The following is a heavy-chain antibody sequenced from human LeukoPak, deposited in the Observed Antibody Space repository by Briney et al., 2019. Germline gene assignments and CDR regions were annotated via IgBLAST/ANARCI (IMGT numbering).Heavy chain of an antibody. CDR3: VPALSGARGGY. Sequence: SVKVSCTASGGTFSSYAISWVRQAPGQGLEWMGGIIPIFGTANYAQKFQGRVTITADESTNTAYMELSSLRSEDTAVYYCVPALSGARGGYWGQGTLVTVSS. D-gene: IGHD3-10*02. CDR1: GGTFSSYA. J-gene: IGHJ4*02. CDR2: IIPIFGTA. V-gene: IGHV1-69*13.